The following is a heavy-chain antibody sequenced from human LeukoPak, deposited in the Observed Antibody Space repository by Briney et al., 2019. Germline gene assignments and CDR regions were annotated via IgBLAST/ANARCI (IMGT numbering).Heavy chain of an antibody. CDR3: ARDFLIFGSGRRWGAFDI. Sequence: PGGSLRLSCAASGFTFSSYSMNWVRQAPGKGLEWVSSISSSSSYIYYADPAKGRFTISRDNAKNSLYLQMNSLRAEDTAVYYCARDFLIFGSGRRWGAFDIWGQGTMVTVSS. D-gene: IGHD6-19*01. CDR1: GFTFSSYS. CDR2: ISSSSSYI. V-gene: IGHV3-21*01. J-gene: IGHJ3*02.